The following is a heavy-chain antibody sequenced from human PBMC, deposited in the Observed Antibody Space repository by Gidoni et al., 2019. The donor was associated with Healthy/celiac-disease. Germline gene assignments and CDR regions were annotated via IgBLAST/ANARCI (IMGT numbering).Heavy chain of an antibody. D-gene: IGHD3-22*01. CDR2: INHSGST. V-gene: IGHV4-34*01. Sequence: VQLQQWVSGLLTPSETLSLTCAVYVGSFSGYYWSWIRQPPGKGLEWIGEINHSGSTNYNPSLKSRVTTSVDTSKNQFSLKLSSVTAADTAVYYCAREVLDDSSGYYDYFDYWGQGTLVTVSS. J-gene: IGHJ4*02. CDR1: VGSFSGYY. CDR3: AREVLDDSSGYYDYFDY.